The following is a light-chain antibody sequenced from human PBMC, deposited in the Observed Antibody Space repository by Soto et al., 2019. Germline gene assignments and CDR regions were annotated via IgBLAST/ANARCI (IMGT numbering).Light chain of an antibody. CDR1: SSDVGGYNY. Sequence: QSALTQPPSASGSPGQSVTISCTGTSSDVGGYNYVSWYQQHPGKAPKLMIYEVSKRTSGVPDRFSGTKSGNTASLTVSGLQAEDEADYCCSSYAGSNNFARVFGGGTRLTVL. V-gene: IGLV2-8*01. CDR3: SSYAGSNNFARV. J-gene: IGLJ2*01. CDR2: EVS.